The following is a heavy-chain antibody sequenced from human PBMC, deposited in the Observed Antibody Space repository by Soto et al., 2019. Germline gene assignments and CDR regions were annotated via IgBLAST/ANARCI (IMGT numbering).Heavy chain of an antibody. D-gene: IGHD4-17*01. J-gene: IGHJ3*01. CDR1: GFIFTNYA. V-gene: IGHV3-23*01. CDR3: AKDADNDDYGVFDV. Sequence: EVQLLESGGGLVQPGGSLRLSCAASGFIFTNYALSWVRQAPGKGLEWVAGVSGSGGSSYYADSVKARFTVSRDNPRSTLYLQMSSLRAEDSAIYYCAKDADNDDYGVFDVWGQGTLVTVSS. CDR2: VSGSGGSS.